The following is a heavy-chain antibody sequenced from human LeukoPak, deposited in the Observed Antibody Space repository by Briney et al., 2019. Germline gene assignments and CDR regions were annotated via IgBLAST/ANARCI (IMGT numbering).Heavy chain of an antibody. D-gene: IGHD6-13*01. CDR2: IYSGGST. J-gene: IGHJ6*03. Sequence: GGSLRLSRAASGFTVSSNYMSWVRQAPGKGLEWVSVIYSGGSTYYADSVKGRFTISRDNSKNTLYLQMNSLRAEDTAVYYCASSSWRYYYYYMDVWGKGTTVTVSS. CDR3: ASSSWRYYYYYMDV. V-gene: IGHV3-53*01. CDR1: GFTVSSNY.